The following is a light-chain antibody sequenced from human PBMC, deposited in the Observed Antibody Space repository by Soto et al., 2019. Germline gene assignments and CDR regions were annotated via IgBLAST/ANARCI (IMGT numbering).Light chain of an antibody. CDR3: AAWDDSLNGQV. CDR1: SSNIGRNT. Sequence: QSVLTQPPSASGTPGQRVTISCSGSSSNIGRNTVNWYQQLPGTAPKLLIYGNNQRPSGVPDRFSGSKSGTSASLAISGLQSEDEADYYCAAWDDSLNGQVFGGGTKLTVL. V-gene: IGLV1-44*01. J-gene: IGLJ3*02. CDR2: GNN.